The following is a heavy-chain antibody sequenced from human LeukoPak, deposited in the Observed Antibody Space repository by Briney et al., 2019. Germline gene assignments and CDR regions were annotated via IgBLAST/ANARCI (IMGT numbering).Heavy chain of an antibody. CDR2: ISGSGGST. V-gene: IGHV3-23*01. Sequence: PGGSLRLSCAASGFTFSSYAMSWVRQAPGKGLEWVSAISGSGGSTYYADSVKGRFTISRDNSKSTLYLQMNSLRAEDTAVYYCAKGYCSGGSCFYWGQGTLVTVSS. CDR3: AKGYCSGGSCFY. J-gene: IGHJ4*02. D-gene: IGHD2-15*01. CDR1: GFTFSSYA.